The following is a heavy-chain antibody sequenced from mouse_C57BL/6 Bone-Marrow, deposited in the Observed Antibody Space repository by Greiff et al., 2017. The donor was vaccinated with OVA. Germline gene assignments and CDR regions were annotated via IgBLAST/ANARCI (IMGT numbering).Heavy chain of an antibody. Sequence: VQLQQSGPVLVKPGASVKMSCKASGYTFTDYYMNWVKQSHGKSLEWIGVINPYNGGTSYNQKFKGKATLTVDKSSSTAYMELNSLTSEDSAVYYCAKGPGSSSNYFDYWGQGTTLTVSS. D-gene: IGHD1-1*01. CDR3: AKGPGSSSNYFDY. CDR2: INPYNGGT. CDR1: GYTFTDYY. J-gene: IGHJ2*01. V-gene: IGHV1-19*01.